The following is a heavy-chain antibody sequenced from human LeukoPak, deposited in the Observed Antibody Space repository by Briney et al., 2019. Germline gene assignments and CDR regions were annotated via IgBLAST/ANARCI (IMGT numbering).Heavy chain of an antibody. Sequence: GGSLRLSCAASGFTFSNAWMNWVRQAPGKGLEWVGRIKSKTDGGTTDYAAPVKGRFTISRDDSKNTLYLQMNSLRAEDTAVYYCASTIIVASDYWGQGTLVTVSS. J-gene: IGHJ4*02. V-gene: IGHV3-15*07. D-gene: IGHD2-2*01. CDR3: ASTIIVASDY. CDR1: GFTFSNAW. CDR2: IKSKTDGGTT.